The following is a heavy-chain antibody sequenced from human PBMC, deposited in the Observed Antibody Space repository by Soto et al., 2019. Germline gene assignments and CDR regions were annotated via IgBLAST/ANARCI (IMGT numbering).Heavy chain of an antibody. J-gene: IGHJ6*02. CDR2: IYYSGST. V-gene: IGHV4-59*01. CDR1: GGSISSGD. Sequence: SETLSLTWTVSGGSISSGDWSWIRQPPGKGLEWIGYIYYSGSTNYNPSLKSRVTISVDTSKNQFSLKLSSVTAADTAVYYCARIPMVRGVIRYDYYYGMDVWGQGTTVTVSS. D-gene: IGHD3-10*01. CDR3: ARIPMVRGVIRYDYYYGMDV.